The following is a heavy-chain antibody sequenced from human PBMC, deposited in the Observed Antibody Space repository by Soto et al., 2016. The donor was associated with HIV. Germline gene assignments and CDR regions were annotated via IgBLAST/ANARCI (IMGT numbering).Heavy chain of an antibody. CDR3: AKDLTSGGSYTLDY. CDR1: GFIFDDYA. CDR2: ISWNADRI. D-gene: IGHD1-26*01. J-gene: IGHJ4*02. Sequence: EVQLVESGGGWVQPGRSLRLSCAVSGFIFDDYAMHWVRQAPGKGLEWVSSISWNADRIEYADSVKGRFTTSRDNAKNSLFLEMSTLRTEDMAFYYCAKDLTSGGSYTLDYWGQGTLVTVSS. V-gene: IGHV3-9*03.